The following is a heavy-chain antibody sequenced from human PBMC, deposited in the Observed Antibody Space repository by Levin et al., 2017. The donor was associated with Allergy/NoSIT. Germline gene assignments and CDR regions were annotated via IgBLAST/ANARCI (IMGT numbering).Heavy chain of an antibody. CDR2: IKEDGSKQ. CDR1: GFTFSAFW. D-gene: IGHD6-19*01. J-gene: IGHJ4*02. V-gene: IGHV3-7*04. Sequence: PGGSLRLSCAVSGFTFSAFWMTWVRQAPGKGLEWVANIKEDGSKQYYVDSLKGRFTISRDNTKNSLYLQMNSLGAEETAVYYCARGVYASGWYPDNFDYWGQGTLVTVSS. CDR3: ARGVYASGWYPDNFDY.